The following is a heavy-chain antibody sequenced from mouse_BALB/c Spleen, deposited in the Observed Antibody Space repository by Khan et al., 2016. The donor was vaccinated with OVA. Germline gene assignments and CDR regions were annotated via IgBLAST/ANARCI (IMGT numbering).Heavy chain of an antibody. CDR3: ARSKYLARY. J-gene: IGHJ2*01. D-gene: IGHD3-3*01. Sequence: VQLKESGPGLVAPSQSLSITCTVYGYSLTRYGVHWVRQPPGMGLEWLGLIWAGGSTNYNWALMSRLSISIDNSKSLVFLIMNSLQTDDTALYYCARSKYLARYWGQGTTLTVSS. CDR2: IWAGGST. V-gene: IGHV2-9*02. CDR1: GYSLTRYG.